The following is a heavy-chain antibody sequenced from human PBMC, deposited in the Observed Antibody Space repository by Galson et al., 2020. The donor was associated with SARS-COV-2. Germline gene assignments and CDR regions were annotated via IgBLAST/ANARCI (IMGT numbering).Heavy chain of an antibody. Sequence: GGSLRLSCAASGFTVSSNYMSWVRQAPGKGLEWVSVIYSGGSTYYADSVKGRFTISRDNSKNTLYLQMNSLRAEDTAVYYCARDYGGIRFDYWGQGTLVTVSS. CDR3: ARDYGGIRFDY. CDR1: GFTVSSNY. D-gene: IGHD4-17*01. J-gene: IGHJ4*02. V-gene: IGHV3-53*01. CDR2: IYSGGST.